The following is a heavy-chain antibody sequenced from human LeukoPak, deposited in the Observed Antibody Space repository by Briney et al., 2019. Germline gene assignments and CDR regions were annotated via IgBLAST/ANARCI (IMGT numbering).Heavy chain of an antibody. D-gene: IGHD1-26*01. CDR2: IYYSGST. V-gene: IGHV4-30-4*01. Sequence: SQTLSLTCTVSGGSISSGDYYWSGIRQPPGKGLEWIGYIYYSGSTYYNPSLKSRVTISVDTSKNQFSLKLSSVTAADTAVYYSARDGWDDGHFDYWGQGTLVTVSS. J-gene: IGHJ4*02. CDR1: GGSISSGDYY. CDR3: ARDGWDDGHFDY.